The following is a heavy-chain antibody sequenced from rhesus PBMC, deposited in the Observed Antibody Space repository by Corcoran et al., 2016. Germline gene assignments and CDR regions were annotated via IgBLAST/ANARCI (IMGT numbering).Heavy chain of an antibody. Sequence: QVQLQESGPGLLKPSETLSLTCAVSGGSISSSNWRSWIRQPPGKGLEWIGYISGSSGSTYYNPSRKSRVTISTDTSKNQFSLKLSSVTAADTAVYYCAGGYDSGYYIFDYWGQGVLVTVSS. CDR3: AGGYDSGYYIFDY. CDR2: ISGSSGST. V-gene: IGHV4-65*01. J-gene: IGHJ4*01. CDR1: GGSISSSNW. D-gene: IGHD3-28*01.